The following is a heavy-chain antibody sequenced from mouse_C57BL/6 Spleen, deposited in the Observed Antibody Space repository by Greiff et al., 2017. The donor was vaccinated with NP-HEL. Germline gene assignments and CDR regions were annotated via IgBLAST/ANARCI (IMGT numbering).Heavy chain of an antibody. Sequence: EVKLMESGGDLVKPGGSLKLSCAASGFTFSSYGMSWVRQTPDKRLEWVATISSGGSYTYYPDSVKGRFTISRDNAKNTLYLQMSSLKSEDTAMYYCARQDGYAMDYWGQGTSVTVSS. D-gene: IGHD2-3*01. CDR1: GFTFSSYG. J-gene: IGHJ4*01. V-gene: IGHV5-6*01. CDR3: ARQDGYAMDY. CDR2: ISSGGSYT.